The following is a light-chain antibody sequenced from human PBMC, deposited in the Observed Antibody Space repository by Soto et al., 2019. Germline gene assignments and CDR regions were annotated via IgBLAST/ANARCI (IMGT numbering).Light chain of an antibody. Sequence: EIVMTQSPATLSVSQGERATLSCRAGQSISNNLAWYQQKPGQAPRLLIYGASTRATGIPARFTGSGSGTEFTLTISSLQSEDFSFYYCQQYSNWPRTFGQGTKVEIK. J-gene: IGKJ1*01. CDR1: QSISNN. CDR2: GAS. V-gene: IGKV3-15*01. CDR3: QQYSNWPRT.